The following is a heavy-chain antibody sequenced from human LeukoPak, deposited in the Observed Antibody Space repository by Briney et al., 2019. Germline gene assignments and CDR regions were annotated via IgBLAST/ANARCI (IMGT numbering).Heavy chain of an antibody. J-gene: IGHJ5*02. CDR3: ARVSSSGWYNWFDP. Sequence: GGSLRLSCAASGFTFSSYSMNWVPQAPGKGLEWVSSLSSSSSYIYYADSVKGRFTISRDNAKNSLYLQMNSLRAEDTAVYYCARVSSSGWYNWFDPWGQGTLVTVSS. V-gene: IGHV3-21*01. D-gene: IGHD6-19*01. CDR1: GFTFSSYS. CDR2: LSSSSSYI.